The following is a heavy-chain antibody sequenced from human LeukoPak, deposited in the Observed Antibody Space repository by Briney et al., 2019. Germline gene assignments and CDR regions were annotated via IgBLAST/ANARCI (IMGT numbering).Heavy chain of an antibody. Sequence: SETLSLTCTVSGGSISSSSYYWGWIRQPPGKGLEWIGSIYYSGSTYYNPSLKSRVTISVDTSKNQFSLKLSSVTAADTAVYYCARLHYYDSSGYPYWGQGTLVTVSS. V-gene: IGHV4-39*01. CDR2: IYYSGST. CDR1: GGSISSSSYY. CDR3: ARLHYYDSSGYPY. D-gene: IGHD3-22*01. J-gene: IGHJ4*02.